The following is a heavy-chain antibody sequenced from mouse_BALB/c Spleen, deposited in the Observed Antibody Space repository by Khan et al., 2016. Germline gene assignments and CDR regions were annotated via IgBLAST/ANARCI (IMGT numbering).Heavy chain of an antibody. V-gene: IGHV3-2*02. D-gene: IGHD1-1*01. CDR3: ARGYYYGKGYFDY. CDR2: ISHSGSP. Sequence: EVKLEESGPGLVKPSQSLSLTCTVTGYSITSDFAWNWIRQFPGNKLEWMGYISHSGSPSYNPSLKSRFSITRDTSKNQFFRQLNYVTAEDSATYYGARGYYYGKGYFDYWGQGTTLTVSS. CDR1: GYSITSDFA. J-gene: IGHJ2*01.